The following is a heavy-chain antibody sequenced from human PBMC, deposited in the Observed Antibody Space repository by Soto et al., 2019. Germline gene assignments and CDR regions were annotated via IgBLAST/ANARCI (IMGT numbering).Heavy chain of an antibody. D-gene: IGHD3-22*01. J-gene: IGHJ3*02. CDR2: MNPNNGNT. V-gene: IGHV1-8*01. CDR1: GYTFTSYD. Sequence: GASVNVSCKAAGYTFTSYDINWVRQATGQGLEWMGWMNPNNGNTGYAQKFQGRVTMTRNTSISTAYMELSSLRSEDTAVYYCAGTYYYYSSDYYGDAFDMWGQGTMVSVSS. CDR3: AGTYYYYSSDYYGDAFDM.